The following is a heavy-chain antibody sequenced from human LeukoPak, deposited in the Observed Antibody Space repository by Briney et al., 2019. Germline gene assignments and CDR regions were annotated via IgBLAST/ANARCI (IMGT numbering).Heavy chain of an antibody. CDR1: GFTFSSYA. J-gene: IGHJ4*02. Sequence: GGSLRLSCAASGFTFSSYAMSWVRQAPGQGLEWVSAISGSGGSTYYADSVKGRFTISRDNSKNTLYLQMNSLRGEDTAVHYCAKDSERGVFDYWGQGTLVTVSS. V-gene: IGHV3-23*01. D-gene: IGHD1-26*01. CDR2: ISGSGGST. CDR3: AKDSERGVFDY.